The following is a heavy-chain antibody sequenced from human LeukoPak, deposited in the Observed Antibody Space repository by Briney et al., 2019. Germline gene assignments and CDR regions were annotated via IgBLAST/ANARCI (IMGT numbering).Heavy chain of an antibody. CDR2: IWYDGSNK. V-gene: IGHV3-30*02. CDR1: GFTFSSYG. D-gene: IGHD3-22*01. CDR3: AKGPYYYDSSGYYGLDGFDY. Sequence: GGSLRLSCAASGFTFSSYGMHWVRQAPGKGLEWVAVIWYDGSNKYYADSVKGRFTISRDNSKNTLYLQMNSLRAEDTALYYCAKGPYYYDSSGYYGLDGFDYWGQGTLVTVSS. J-gene: IGHJ4*02.